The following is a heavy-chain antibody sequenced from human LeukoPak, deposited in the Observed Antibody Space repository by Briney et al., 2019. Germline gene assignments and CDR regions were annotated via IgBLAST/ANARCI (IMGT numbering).Heavy chain of an antibody. Sequence: GGSLRLSCAASGFTFSSYWMSWVRLAPGKGLEWVANIKQDGSEKYYVDSVKGRFTISRDNAKNSLYLQMNSLRAEDTAVYYCARALMTRSSHFDIWGQGTMVTVSS. D-gene: IGHD3-16*01. CDR2: IKQDGSEK. CDR1: GFTFSSYW. V-gene: IGHV3-7*01. CDR3: ARALMTRSSHFDI. J-gene: IGHJ3*02.